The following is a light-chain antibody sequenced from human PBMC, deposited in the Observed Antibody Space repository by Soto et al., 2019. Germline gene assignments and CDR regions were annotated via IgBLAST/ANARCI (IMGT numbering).Light chain of an antibody. V-gene: IGKV1-39*01. CDR3: QQSYSTPLT. CDR1: QSISSY. J-gene: IGKJ4*01. Sequence: DIQMTQSPSSLSASVGDRVTITCRASQSISSYLNWYQQKPGKAPKLLIYAASSLQSGVPSRFSGSGSGTDFTLTISSLQPEHFATYYCQQSYSTPLTFVGVTKVGIK. CDR2: AAS.